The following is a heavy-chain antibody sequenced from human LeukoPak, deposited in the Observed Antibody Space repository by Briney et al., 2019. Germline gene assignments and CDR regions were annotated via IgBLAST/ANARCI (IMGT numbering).Heavy chain of an antibody. Sequence: GGSLRLSCAASGFTFSSYWMHWVRQAPGKGLVWVSRINSDGSSITYADPVKGRLTISRDNAKNTLYLQMNSLRVEDTAVYYCAREGRVSGYDFDCWGQGTLVTVSS. CDR3: AREGRVSGYDFDC. J-gene: IGHJ4*02. D-gene: IGHD5-12*01. CDR2: INSDGSSI. V-gene: IGHV3-74*03. CDR1: GFTFSSYW.